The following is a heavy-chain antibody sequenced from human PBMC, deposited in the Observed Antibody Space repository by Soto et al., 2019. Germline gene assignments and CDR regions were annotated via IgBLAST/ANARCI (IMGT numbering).Heavy chain of an antibody. CDR3: ARSLYYDFWSGYYTGNYYYGMDV. CDR2: ISSSGSTI. Sequence: GGSLRLSCAASGFTFSDYYMSWIRQAPGKGLERVSYISSSGSTIYYADSVKGRFTISRDNAKNSLYLQMNSLRAEDTAVYYCARSLYYDFWSGYYTGNYYYGMDVWGQGTTVTVSS. J-gene: IGHJ6*02. CDR1: GFTFSDYY. D-gene: IGHD3-3*01. V-gene: IGHV3-11*01.